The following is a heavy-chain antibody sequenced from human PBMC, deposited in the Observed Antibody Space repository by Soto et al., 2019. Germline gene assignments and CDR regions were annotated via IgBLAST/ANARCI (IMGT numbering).Heavy chain of an antibody. D-gene: IGHD2-2*01. J-gene: IGHJ4*02. CDR3: ASRYCSSTSCSIRVWYYFDY. CDR2: ISGSGGST. Sequence: GGSLRLSCAASGFTFSSYAMSWVRQAPGKGLEWVSAISGSGGSTYYADSVKGRFTISRDNSKNTLYLQMNSLRAEDTAVYYCASRYCSSTSCSIRVWYYFDYSGQGTLVTVSS. V-gene: IGHV3-23*01. CDR1: GFTFSSYA.